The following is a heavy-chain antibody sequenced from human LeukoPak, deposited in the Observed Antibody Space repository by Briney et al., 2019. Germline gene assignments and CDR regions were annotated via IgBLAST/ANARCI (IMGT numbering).Heavy chain of an antibody. J-gene: IGHJ4*02. CDR2: TYYSGST. Sequence: SETLSLTCTVSGGSISSGDYYWSWIRQPPGKGLEWIGYTYYSGSTYYNPSLKSRVTISVDTSKNQFSLKLSSVTAADTAVYYCARVPYCSSTSCYFFDYWGQGTLVTVSS. D-gene: IGHD2-2*01. V-gene: IGHV4-30-4*08. CDR1: GGSISSGDYY. CDR3: ARVPYCSSTSCYFFDY.